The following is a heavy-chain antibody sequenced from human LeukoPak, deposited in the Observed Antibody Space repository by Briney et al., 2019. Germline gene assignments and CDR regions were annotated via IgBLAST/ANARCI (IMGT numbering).Heavy chain of an antibody. J-gene: IGHJ4*02. CDR1: GGTFSSYA. Sequence: GASVKVSCKASGGTFSSYAISWVRQAPGQGLEWMGMIYPRDGSTSYAQKFQGRVTVTRDTSTSTVHMELSGLRSEDTAVYYCARDQEAFDYWGQGTLVTVS. V-gene: IGHV1-46*01. CDR2: IYPRDGST. CDR3: ARDQEAFDY.